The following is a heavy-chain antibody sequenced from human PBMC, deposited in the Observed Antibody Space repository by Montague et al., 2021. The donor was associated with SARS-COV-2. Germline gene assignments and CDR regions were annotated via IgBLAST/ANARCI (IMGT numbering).Heavy chain of an antibody. CDR1: GGSISSYY. CDR2: LNFSGST. Sequence: SETLSLTCTVSGGSISSYYWSWIWQPQGKGLEWIGNLNFSGSTNXNSTLKSRVTITVDMSKNQYSLWLNSVTVAATDVYYCERHPPGCRDFCYLDVWGKGTTVTVSS. D-gene: IGHD3-10*01. J-gene: IGHJ6*03. CDR3: ERHPPGCRDFCYLDV. V-gene: IGHV4-59*01.